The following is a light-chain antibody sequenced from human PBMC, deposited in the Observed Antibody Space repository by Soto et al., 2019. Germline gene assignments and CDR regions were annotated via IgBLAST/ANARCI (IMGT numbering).Light chain of an antibody. Sequence: ASRQFPATLAVSPGERATLSCRVSQTVSRSLAWYQQRPGQAPRLLIYGASTRATGVSDRFSGSGSGTDFTLTISSLQSEDFAVYYCQQYIDWPPYTFGQGTKVDI. CDR2: GAS. J-gene: IGKJ2*01. CDR1: QTVSRS. CDR3: QQYIDWPPYT. V-gene: IGKV3-15*01.